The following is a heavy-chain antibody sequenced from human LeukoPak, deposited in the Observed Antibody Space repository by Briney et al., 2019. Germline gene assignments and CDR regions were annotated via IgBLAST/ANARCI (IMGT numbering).Heavy chain of an antibody. CDR3: ARDNVVVVAATFWRYYGMDV. V-gene: IGHV3-7*01. Sequence: PGGSLRLSCAASGFTFSSYWMSWVRQAPGKGLEWVANIKQDGSEKYYVDSVKGRFTISRDNAKNSLYLQMNSLRAEDTAVYYCARDNVVVVAATFWRYYGMDVWGQGTTVTVSS. CDR1: GFTFSSYW. CDR2: IKQDGSEK. J-gene: IGHJ6*02. D-gene: IGHD2-15*01.